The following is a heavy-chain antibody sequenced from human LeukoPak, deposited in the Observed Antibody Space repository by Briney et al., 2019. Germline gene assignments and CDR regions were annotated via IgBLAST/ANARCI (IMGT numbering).Heavy chain of an antibody. CDR2: ISGSGNTM. CDR1: GFTFSSYE. J-gene: IGHJ4*02. D-gene: IGHD5-24*01. CDR3: ASRWPTPGDFDY. Sequence: GGSLRLSCAAYGFTFSSYEMNWVRQAPGKGLEWVSYISGSGNTMDYADSVKGRFTISRDNAKNSLYLQMNSLRAEDTAVYYCASRWPTPGDFDYWGQGTLVTVSS. V-gene: IGHV3-48*03.